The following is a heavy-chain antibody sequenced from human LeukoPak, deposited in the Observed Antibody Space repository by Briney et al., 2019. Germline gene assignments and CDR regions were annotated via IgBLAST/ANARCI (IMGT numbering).Heavy chain of an antibody. CDR2: MNPNSGNT. Sequence: ASVKVSCKASGYTFTSYDINWVRQATGQGLEWMGWMNPNSGNTGYAQKFQGRVTITRNTSISTAYMELSSLRSEDTAVYYCARVGIYSSGWYTWGQGTLVTVSS. D-gene: IGHD6-19*01. V-gene: IGHV1-8*03. CDR3: ARVGIYSSGWYT. CDR1: GYTFTSYD. J-gene: IGHJ4*02.